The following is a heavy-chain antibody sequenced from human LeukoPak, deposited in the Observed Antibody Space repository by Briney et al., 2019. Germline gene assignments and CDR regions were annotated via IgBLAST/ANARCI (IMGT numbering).Heavy chain of an antibody. Sequence: ASVKVSCKASGYTFTSNHIHWVRQAPGQGLEWMGVINPSGDSTSYAPNFQGRVTVTRDTSTSTVYMELSSLRSEDTAIYYCAKIAARDTGEGYWGQGTLVTVSS. CDR3: AKIAARDTGEGY. CDR1: GYTFTSNH. V-gene: IGHV1-46*01. CDR2: INPSGDST. D-gene: IGHD6-6*01. J-gene: IGHJ4*02.